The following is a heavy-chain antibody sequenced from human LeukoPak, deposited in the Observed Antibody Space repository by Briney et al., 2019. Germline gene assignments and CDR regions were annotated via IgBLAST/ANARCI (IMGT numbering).Heavy chain of an antibody. CDR3: ARGGGEYTSGWYQFFDF. CDR2: ISYDGSNK. Sequence: GSLRLSCAASGFTFSTYVLHWVRQAPGKGLQWVAVISYDGSNKYYADSVKGRFTISRDNSKNTLYLQMNSLRPEDTAVYYCARGGGEYTSGWYQFFDFWGQGTLVTVSS. J-gene: IGHJ4*02. CDR1: GFTFSTYV. V-gene: IGHV3-30-3*01. D-gene: IGHD6-19*01.